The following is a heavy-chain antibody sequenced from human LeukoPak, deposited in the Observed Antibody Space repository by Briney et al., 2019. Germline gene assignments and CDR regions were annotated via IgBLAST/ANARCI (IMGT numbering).Heavy chain of an antibody. J-gene: IGHJ5*02. CDR1: GYSISSGYY. D-gene: IGHD3-22*01. CDR2: IYHSGST. CDR3: ARHGNYYDTSQSDP. Sequence: AETLSLTCAVSGYSISSGYYWGWIRQPPGKGLEWIGSIYHSGSTYYNPSLKSRVTISVDTSKNQFSLKLSSVTAADTAVYYCARHGNYYDTSQSDPWGQGTLVTVSS. V-gene: IGHV4-38-2*01.